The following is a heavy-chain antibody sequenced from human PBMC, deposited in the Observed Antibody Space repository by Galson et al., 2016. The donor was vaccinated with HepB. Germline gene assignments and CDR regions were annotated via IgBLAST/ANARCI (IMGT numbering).Heavy chain of an antibody. J-gene: IGHJ4*02. D-gene: IGHD4-23*01. CDR1: GFTFSSYW. Sequence: SLRLSCAASGFTFSSYWMSWVRQAPGKGLEWVANIKQDGREKSYVDSVKGRFTISRDNAKNSLYLQMNSLRVGDTAVYYCAREGSGGFDYWGQGTPVTVSS. CDR3: AREGSGGFDY. V-gene: IGHV3-7*01. CDR2: IKQDGREK.